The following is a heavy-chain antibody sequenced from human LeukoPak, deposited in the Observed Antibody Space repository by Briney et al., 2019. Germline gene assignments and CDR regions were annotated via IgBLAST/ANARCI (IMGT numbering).Heavy chain of an antibody. Sequence: GGSLRLSCAASGFTFSSYAMSWVRQAPGKGLEWVSAISGSGGSTYYADSVKGRFTISRDNSKNTLYLQMNSLRAEDTAVYYCAKASDIVVVVAASFDYWGQGTLVTVSS. J-gene: IGHJ4*02. CDR1: GFTFSSYA. CDR2: ISGSGGST. CDR3: AKASDIVVVVAASFDY. D-gene: IGHD2-15*01. V-gene: IGHV3-23*01.